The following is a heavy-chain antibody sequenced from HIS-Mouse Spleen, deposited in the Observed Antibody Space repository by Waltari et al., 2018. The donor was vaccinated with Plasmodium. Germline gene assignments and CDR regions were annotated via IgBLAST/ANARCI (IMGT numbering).Heavy chain of an antibody. CDR1: GFTFSSYG. V-gene: IGHV3-30*18. Sequence: PGRSLRLSCAASGFTFSSYGMHWVRQAPGKGLEWVAVISYDGSNNYYADSVKGRFTISRDNSKTTLYLQMNSLRDEDTAVYYCAKDRRSSSWYVDYWGQGTLVTVSS. J-gene: IGHJ4*02. D-gene: IGHD6-13*01. CDR2: ISYDGSNN. CDR3: AKDRRSSSWYVDY.